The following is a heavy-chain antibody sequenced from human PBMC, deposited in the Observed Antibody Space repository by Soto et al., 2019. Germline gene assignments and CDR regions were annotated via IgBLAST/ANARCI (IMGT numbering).Heavy chain of an antibody. J-gene: IGHJ4*02. Sequence: PSETLSLTCAVSGGSVSSRSYYWSWIRQPPGKGLEWIGYIYYSGSATYNPSLKGRVTISVDTSKNMFSLKLSSVTAADTAVYFCARERTGDKTFLDYGDPETLVTVSS. CDR1: GGSVSSRSYY. CDR3: ARERTGDKTFLDY. V-gene: IGHV4-61*01. CDR2: IYYSGSA. D-gene: IGHD1-1*01.